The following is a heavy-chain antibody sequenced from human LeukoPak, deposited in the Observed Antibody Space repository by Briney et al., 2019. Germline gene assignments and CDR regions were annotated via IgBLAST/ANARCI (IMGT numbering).Heavy chain of an antibody. D-gene: IGHD3-16*01. V-gene: IGHV3-33*01. J-gene: IGHJ4*02. CDR1: GFTFSSYG. Sequence: GGSLRLSCAASGFTFSSYGMHWVRQAPGKGLEWVAVIWYDGSNKYYADSVKGRFTISRDNSKNTLYLQMNSLRAEDTAVYYCARDGSGGSVYSFDYWGQGTLVTVSS. CDR3: ARDGSGGSVYSFDY. CDR2: IWYDGSNK.